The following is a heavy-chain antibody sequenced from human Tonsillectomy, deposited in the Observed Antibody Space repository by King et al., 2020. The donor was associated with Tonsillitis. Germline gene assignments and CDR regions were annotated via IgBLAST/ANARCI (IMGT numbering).Heavy chain of an antibody. J-gene: IGHJ4*02. Sequence: QLQESGPGLVKPSQTLSLTCTVSGDSISSDNYYWSWIRQYPGKGLEWIGYILHSGSTYYNPSLKSRVTMSVDTSKNQFSLKLTSVTAAHTAVYYCAREVVVWSQGTLGTVSS. CDR3: AREVVV. CDR2: ILHSGST. V-gene: IGHV4-31*03. D-gene: IGHD2-15*01. CDR1: GDSISSDNYY.